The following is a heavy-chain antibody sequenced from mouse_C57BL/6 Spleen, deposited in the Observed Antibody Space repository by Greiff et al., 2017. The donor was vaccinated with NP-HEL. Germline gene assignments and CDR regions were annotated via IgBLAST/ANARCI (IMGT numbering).Heavy chain of an antibody. J-gene: IGHJ4*01. D-gene: IGHD2-4*01. CDR1: GFTFSSYA. CDR2: ISDGGSYT. V-gene: IGHV5-4*01. Sequence: EVKLQESGGGLVKPGGSLKLSCAASGFTFSSYAMSWVRQTPEKRLEWVATISDGGSYTYYPDNVKGRFTISRDNAKNNLYLQMSHLKSEDTAMYYCARDDYDVSYDYAMDYWGQGTSVTVSS. CDR3: ARDDYDVSYDYAMDY.